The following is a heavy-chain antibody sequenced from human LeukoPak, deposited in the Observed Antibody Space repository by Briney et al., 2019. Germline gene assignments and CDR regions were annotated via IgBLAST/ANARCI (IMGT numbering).Heavy chain of an antibody. D-gene: IGHD1-26*01. Sequence: ASVKVSCKVSGYTLTELSMHWVRQAPGKGLEWMGGFDPEDGETIYAQKFQGRVTMTEGTSTDTAYMELSSLRSEDTAVYYCATKPERKELLDAFDIWGQGTMVTVSS. CDR1: GYTLTELS. J-gene: IGHJ3*02. CDR3: ATKPERKELLDAFDI. V-gene: IGHV1-24*01. CDR2: FDPEDGET.